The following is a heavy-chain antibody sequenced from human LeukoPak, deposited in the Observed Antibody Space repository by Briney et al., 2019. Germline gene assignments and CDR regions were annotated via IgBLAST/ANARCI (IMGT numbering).Heavy chain of an antibody. J-gene: IGHJ4*02. D-gene: IGHD3-9*01. Sequence: SDTLSLTCTVSGGSLSGHFWSWFRRPPGKGLENIGYIHSSGSTNYNPSYKSRVTVSLEMSKNQFSLSLSSVTAADTAVYYCARDPGDTDWYNFDFWGQGAPVTVSS. V-gene: IGHV4-59*11. CDR1: GGSLSGHF. CDR3: ARDPGDTDWYNFDF. CDR2: IHSSGST.